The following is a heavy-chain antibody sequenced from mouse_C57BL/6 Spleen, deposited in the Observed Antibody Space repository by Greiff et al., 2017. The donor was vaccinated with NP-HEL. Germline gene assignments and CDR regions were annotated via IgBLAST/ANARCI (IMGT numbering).Heavy chain of an antibody. J-gene: IGHJ4*01. CDR3: ARWLHLYAMDY. CDR1: GYTFTSYW. CDR2: INPSNGGT. V-gene: IGHV1-53*01. D-gene: IGHD2-2*01. Sequence: QVHVKQPGTELVKPGASVKLSCKASGYTFTSYWMHWVKQRPGQGLEWIGNINPSNGGTNYNEKFKRKATLTVDKSSSTAYMQLSSLTSEDSAVSYCARWLHLYAMDYWGQGTSVTVSS.